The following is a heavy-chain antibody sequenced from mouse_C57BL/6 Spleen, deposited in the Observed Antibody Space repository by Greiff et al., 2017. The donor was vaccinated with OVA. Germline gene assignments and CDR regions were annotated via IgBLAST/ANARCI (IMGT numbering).Heavy chain of an antibody. V-gene: IGHV1-52*01. CDR3: ARERGGNYDYFDY. Sequence: VQLQESGAELVRPGSSVKLSCKASGYTFTSYWMHWVKQRPIQGLEWIGNIDPSDSETHYNQKFKDKATLTVDKSSSTAYMQLSSLTSEDSAVYYCARERGGNYDYFDYWGQGTTLTVSS. D-gene: IGHD2-1*01. CDR2: IDPSDSET. J-gene: IGHJ2*01. CDR1: GYTFTSYW.